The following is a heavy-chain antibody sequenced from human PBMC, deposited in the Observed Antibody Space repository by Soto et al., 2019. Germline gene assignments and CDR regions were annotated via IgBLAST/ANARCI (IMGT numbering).Heavy chain of an antibody. CDR2: IYYSGST. CDR1: GGSISTYY. D-gene: IGHD3-10*01. J-gene: IGHJ4*02. CDR3: ARDRVYGSGSFPLYYFDY. Sequence: TSETPSLTCTVSGGSISTYYWSWIRQPPGKGLEWIGYIYYSGSTNYNPSLKGRVTISVDTSKNQFSLKLSSVTAADTAVYYCARDRVYGSGSFPLYYFDYWGQGALVTVSS. V-gene: IGHV4-59*01.